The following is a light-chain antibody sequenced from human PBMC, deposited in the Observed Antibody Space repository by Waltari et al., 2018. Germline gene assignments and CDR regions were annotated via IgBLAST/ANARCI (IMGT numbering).Light chain of an antibody. Sequence: QSVLTQPPSVSGAPGQRVTISCTGSSSNIGAGYDVHWYQPLPGTAPKPLIYGNTNRPSGVPDRCSGSKSGTSASLAITGLQAEDEADYYCQSYDSSLSGYWVFGGGTKLTVL. CDR3: QSYDSSLSGYWV. CDR1: SSNIGAGYD. V-gene: IGLV1-40*01. J-gene: IGLJ3*02. CDR2: GNT.